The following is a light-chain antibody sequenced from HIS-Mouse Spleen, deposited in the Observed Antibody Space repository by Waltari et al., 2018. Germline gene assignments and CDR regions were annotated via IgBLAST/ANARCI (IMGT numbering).Light chain of an antibody. CDR2: DYS. J-gene: IGLJ2*01. Sequence: SYVLTQPPSVSVAPGKTARITCGGNNIGSKSVHWYQQKPGTAPVLVVYDYSDRPSGIPERFSGSNSGNTATLTISRVEAGDEADYYCQVWDSSSDHVVFGGGTKLTVL. V-gene: IGLV3-21*03. CDR1: NIGSKS. CDR3: QVWDSSSDHVV.